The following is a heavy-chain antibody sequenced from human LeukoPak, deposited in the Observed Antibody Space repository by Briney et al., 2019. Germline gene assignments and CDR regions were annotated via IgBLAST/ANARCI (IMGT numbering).Heavy chain of an antibody. J-gene: IGHJ4*02. CDR3: ARDLGAGGSSLAAAGRFDF. Sequence: SETLSLTCTVSGGSISSYYWSWIRQPPGKGLEWIGYIYYSGSTNYNPSLKSRVTISVDKSKNQFSLKLNSVTAADTAVYFCARDLGAGGSSLAAAGRFDFWGQGTLVTVSS. CDR1: GGSISSYY. D-gene: IGHD6-13*01. CDR2: IYYSGST. V-gene: IGHV4-59*12.